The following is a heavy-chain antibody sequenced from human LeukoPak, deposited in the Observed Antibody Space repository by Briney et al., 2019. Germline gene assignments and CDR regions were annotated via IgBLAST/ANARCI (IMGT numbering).Heavy chain of an antibody. CDR3: AREINSGSYYRAVDY. V-gene: IGHV1-2*02. CDR2: INPNSGGT. J-gene: IGHJ4*02. CDR1: GYTFTGYY. Sequence: GASVKVSCKASGYTFTGYYMHWVRQAPGQGLEWMGWINPNSGGTNYAQKFQGRVTMTRDTSISTAYMELSRLRSDDTAVYYCAREINSGSYYRAVDYWGQGALVTVSS. D-gene: IGHD3-10*01.